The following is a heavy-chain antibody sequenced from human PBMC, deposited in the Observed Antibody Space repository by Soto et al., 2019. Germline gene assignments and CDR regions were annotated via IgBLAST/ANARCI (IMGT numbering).Heavy chain of an antibody. CDR1: GCSISSSSYC. CDR2: IYYSGST. V-gene: IGHV4-39*01. Sequence: PSETLSLTCTVSGCSISSSSYCLGWIRQPPGKGLEWIGSIYYSGSTYYNPSLKSRVTISVDTSKNQFSLKLSSVTAADTAVYYCARGFPTVVTVDYWGQGTLVTVSS. D-gene: IGHD4-17*01. J-gene: IGHJ4*02. CDR3: ARGFPTVVTVDY.